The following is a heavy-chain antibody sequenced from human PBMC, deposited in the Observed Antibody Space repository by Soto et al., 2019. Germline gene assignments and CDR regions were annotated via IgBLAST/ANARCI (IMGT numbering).Heavy chain of an antibody. Sequence: QLQLQESGSGLVKPSQTLSLTCAVSGGSISSGGYSWSWIRQPPGKGLEWIGYIYHSGSTYYNPSLKSRVTISVDRSKNQFSLKLSSVTAADTAVYYCARSAYPSTVTPWPMDYWGQGTLVTVSS. CDR2: IYHSGST. CDR1: GGSISSGGYS. D-gene: IGHD4-17*01. J-gene: IGHJ4*02. V-gene: IGHV4-30-2*01. CDR3: ARSAYPSTVTPWPMDY.